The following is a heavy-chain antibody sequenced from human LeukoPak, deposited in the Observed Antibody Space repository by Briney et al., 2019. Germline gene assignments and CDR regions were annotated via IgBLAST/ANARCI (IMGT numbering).Heavy chain of an antibody. CDR3: ARGAGITMVRGVPFDY. CDR2: IYHSGST. V-gene: IGHV4-31*03. D-gene: IGHD3-10*01. Sequence: SETLSLTCTVSGGSISSGGYYWSWIRQHPGKGLEWIGYIYHSGSTYYNPSLKSRVTISVDTSKNQFSLKLSSVTAADTAVYYCARGAGITMVRGVPFDYWGQGTLVTVSS. J-gene: IGHJ4*02. CDR1: GGSISSGGYY.